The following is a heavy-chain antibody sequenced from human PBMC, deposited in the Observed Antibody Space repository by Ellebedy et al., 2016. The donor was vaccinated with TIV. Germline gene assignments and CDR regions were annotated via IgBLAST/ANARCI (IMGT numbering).Heavy chain of an antibody. CDR1: GFTFNIYS. J-gene: IGHJ1*01. CDR3: ARDLSYSSSPNLQF. V-gene: IGHV3-21*06. D-gene: IGHD6-13*01. Sequence: GESLKISXAASGFTFNIYSMNWVRQAPGRGLEWVSSISGSSSFIYYADSVKGRFTISRDNAKNSLYLQMNRLRAGDTAVYYCARDLSYSSSPNLQFWGQGTLVTVSS. CDR2: ISGSSSFI.